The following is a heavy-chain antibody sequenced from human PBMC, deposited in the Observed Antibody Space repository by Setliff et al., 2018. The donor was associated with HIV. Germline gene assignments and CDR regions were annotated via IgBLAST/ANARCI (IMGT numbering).Heavy chain of an antibody. D-gene: IGHD3-22*01. CDR3: ARRRITMIVAPFQH. CDR1: GGSFSGYY. CDR2: INHSGST. V-gene: IGHV4-34*01. Sequence: SETLSLTCAVYGGSFSGYYWSWVRQPPGKGLEWIGEINHSGSTNYNPSLKSRVTISVDTSKNQFSLKLSSVTAADTAVYYCARRRITMIVAPFQHWGQGTLVTVSS. J-gene: IGHJ1*01.